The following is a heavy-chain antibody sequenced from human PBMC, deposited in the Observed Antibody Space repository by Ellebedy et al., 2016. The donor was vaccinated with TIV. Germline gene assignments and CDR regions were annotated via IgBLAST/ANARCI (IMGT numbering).Heavy chain of an antibody. Sequence: SETLSLXCTVSGGSISSGGYYWSWIRQHPGKGLEWIGYIYYSGSTYYNPSLKSRVTISVDTSKNQFSLKLSSVTAADTAVYYCARFPVELSFLSGYFDYWGQGTLVTVSS. CDR1: GGSISSGGYY. J-gene: IGHJ4*02. CDR2: IYYSGST. CDR3: ARFPVELSFLSGYFDY. D-gene: IGHD3-16*02. V-gene: IGHV4-31*03.